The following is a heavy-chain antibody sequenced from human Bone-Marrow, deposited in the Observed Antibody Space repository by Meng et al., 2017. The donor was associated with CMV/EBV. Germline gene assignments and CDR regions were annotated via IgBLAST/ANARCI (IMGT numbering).Heavy chain of an antibody. J-gene: IGHJ6*02. V-gene: IGHV3-30*02. CDR1: GFTFSQYG. Sequence: GESLKISCATSGFTFSQYGMNWVRQVPGKGLEWMSFIRHDARGTYYADSVKGRFTISRDNAKNSLYLQMESLRAEDTAVYYCARVYYQLLASYYYYGMDVWGQGTTVTVSS. CDR3: ARVYYQLLASYYYYGMDV. D-gene: IGHD2-2*01. CDR2: IRHDARGT.